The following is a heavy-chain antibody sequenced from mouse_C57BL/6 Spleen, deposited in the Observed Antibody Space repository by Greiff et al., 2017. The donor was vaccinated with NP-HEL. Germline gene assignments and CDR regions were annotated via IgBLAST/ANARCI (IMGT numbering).Heavy chain of an antibody. V-gene: IGHV1-39*01. CDR2: INPNYGTT. Sequence: EVKLQESGPELVKPGASVKISCKASGYSFTDYNMNWVKQSNGKSLEWIGVINPNYGTTSYNQKFKGKATLTVDQSSSTAYMQLNSLTSEDSAVYYCAGFYYSNYGGYFDVWGTGTTVTVSS. J-gene: IGHJ1*03. CDR3: AGFYYSNYGGYFDV. CDR1: GYSFTDYN. D-gene: IGHD2-5*01.